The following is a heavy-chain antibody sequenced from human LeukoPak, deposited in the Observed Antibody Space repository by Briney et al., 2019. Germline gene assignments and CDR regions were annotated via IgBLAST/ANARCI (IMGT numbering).Heavy chain of an antibody. V-gene: IGHV3-64D*06. CDR2: ISSNGGST. CDR3: VKDQYYYGPGGDY. CDR1: GFTFSSYA. D-gene: IGHD3-10*01. J-gene: IGHJ4*02. Sequence: GGSLRLSCSASGFTFSSYAMHWVRQAPGKGLEYVSAISSNGGSTYYADSVKGRFTISRDNSKNTLYLQMSSLRAEDTAVYYCVKDQYYYGPGGDYWGQGTLVTVSS.